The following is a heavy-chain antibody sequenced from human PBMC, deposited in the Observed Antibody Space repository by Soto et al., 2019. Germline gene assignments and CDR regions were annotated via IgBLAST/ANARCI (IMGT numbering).Heavy chain of an antibody. J-gene: IGHJ4*02. CDR1: GFTFSSYW. CDR3: ARVGLFDGNKPITLEF. CDR2: INQDATRQ. Sequence: GGSLRLSCAASGFTFSSYWMSWVRQAPERGLEWVANINQDATRQSYVDSVEGRFSISRDNAKNSVYLQMNNLRVDDTAVYYCARVGLFDGNKPITLEFWGQGTLVTVSS. D-gene: IGHD3-10*01. V-gene: IGHV3-7*03.